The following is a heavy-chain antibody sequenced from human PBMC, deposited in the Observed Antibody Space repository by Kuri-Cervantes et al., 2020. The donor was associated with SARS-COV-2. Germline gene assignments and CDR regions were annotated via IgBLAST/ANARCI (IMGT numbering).Heavy chain of an antibody. D-gene: IGHD6-19*01. CDR2: FKSKAAGGTI. V-gene: IGHV3-15*01. Sequence: GESLKISCVGTGFSFTDAWMSWVRQTPGKGLEWIGRFKSKAAGGTIVYAAPVQGRFTISRDDSRNTLYLQMNSLKTEDTAVYYCATGSTSGWYRRDFDFWGPGTLVTVSS. CDR1: GFSFTDAW. CDR3: ATGSTSGWYRRDFDF. J-gene: IGHJ4*02.